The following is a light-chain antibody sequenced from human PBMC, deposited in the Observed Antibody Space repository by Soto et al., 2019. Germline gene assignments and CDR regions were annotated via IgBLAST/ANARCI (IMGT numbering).Light chain of an antibody. CDR2: DAS. CDR3: QQYEDLPLT. V-gene: IGKV1-33*01. CDR1: QDINNY. J-gene: IGKJ4*01. Sequence: DIQLTQSPSSLSASVGDRVTITCQASQDINNYLNWYQQKPGKAPKLLIFDASSVTTGVPSRFSGSGSGTHFTFTVSSLETEDISTYHCQQYEDLPLTFGGGTRVELK.